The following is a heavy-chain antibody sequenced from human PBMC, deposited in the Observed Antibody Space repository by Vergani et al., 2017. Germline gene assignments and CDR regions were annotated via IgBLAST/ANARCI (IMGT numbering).Heavy chain of an antibody. V-gene: IGHV4-31*01. CDR2: IYYSGST. CDR3: ARAGCSCGGSCYSESCSRYYGMDV. D-gene: IGHD2-15*01. J-gene: IGHJ6*02. CDR1: GGSISSGGYY. Sequence: QVQLQESGPGLVKPSQTLSLTCTVSGGSISSGGYYWSWIRQHPGKGLEWIGYIYYSGSTYYNPSLKSLVTISVDTSKNQFSLKLSSVTAADTAVYYCARAGCSCGGSCYSESCSRYYGMDVWGQGTTVTVSS.